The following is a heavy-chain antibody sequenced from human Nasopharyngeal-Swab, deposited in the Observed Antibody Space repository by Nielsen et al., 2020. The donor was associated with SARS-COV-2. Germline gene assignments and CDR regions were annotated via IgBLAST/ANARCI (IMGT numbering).Heavy chain of an antibody. Sequence: SETLSLTCSVSGGSVSNYNYYWSWIRQPPGKRLEWIGYIYYTGSSSYNPSLKSRLAISVDTSKNQFSLKLTSVTAADTAVYYCARETYGAYASFAYWGQGTLVTVSS. J-gene: IGHJ4*02. CDR1: GGSVSNYNYY. D-gene: IGHD5-12*01. CDR2: IYYTGSS. V-gene: IGHV4-61*01. CDR3: ARETYGAYASFAY.